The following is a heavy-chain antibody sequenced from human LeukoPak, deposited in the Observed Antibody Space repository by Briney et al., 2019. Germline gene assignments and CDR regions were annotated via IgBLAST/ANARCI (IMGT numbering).Heavy chain of an antibody. J-gene: IGHJ4*02. V-gene: IGHV3-23*01. CDR1: GFSFSSYA. Sequence: GGSLRLSCAASGFSFSSYAVSWVRQAPGKGLEWVSGISDGGSRTYYADSVKGRFTISRDDSKNTLYLQMNSLRAEDTAVYYCAKVQLGIGVGYWGQGTLVTVSS. CDR2: ISDGGSRT. CDR3: AKVQLGIGVGY. D-gene: IGHD7-27*01.